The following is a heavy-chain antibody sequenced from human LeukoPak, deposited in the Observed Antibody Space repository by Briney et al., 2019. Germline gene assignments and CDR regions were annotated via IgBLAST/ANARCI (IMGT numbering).Heavy chain of an antibody. Sequence: SETLSLTCSVFDGSITNYYWSWIRQPPGKGLEWIGYAYYSGSTTYNPSLESRVTISVDTSKNQFSLKLTAVTAADTAVYYCARNSAVATSRSWFDPWGQGTLVTVSS. CDR2: AYYSGST. J-gene: IGHJ5*02. D-gene: IGHD6-19*01. V-gene: IGHV4-59*08. CDR1: DGSITNYY. CDR3: ARNSAVATSRSWFDP.